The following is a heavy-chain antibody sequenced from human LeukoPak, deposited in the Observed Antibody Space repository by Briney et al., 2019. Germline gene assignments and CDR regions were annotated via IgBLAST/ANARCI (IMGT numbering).Heavy chain of an antibody. J-gene: IGHJ6*03. V-gene: IGHV7-4-1*02. CDR2: INTNTGNP. CDR3: ARSLPFYYYYYYMDV. CDR1: GYIFTSYG. Sequence: ASVKVSCKASGYIFTSYGISWVRQAPGQGLEWMGWINTNTGNPTYAQGFTGRFVFSLDTSVSTAYLQISSLKAEDTAVYYCARSLPFYYYYYYMDVWGKGTTVTVSS.